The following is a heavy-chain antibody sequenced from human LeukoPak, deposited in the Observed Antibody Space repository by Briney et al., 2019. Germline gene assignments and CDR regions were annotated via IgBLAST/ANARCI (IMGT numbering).Heavy chain of an antibody. Sequence: SETLSLTCAVSGGSISSGGYSWSWIRQPPGKGLEWIGYIYHSGSTYYNPSLKSRVTISVDRSKNQFSLKLSSVTAADTAVYYCARAPAHMITFGGVIVILGYYFDYWGQGTLVTVSS. CDR1: GGSISSGGYS. D-gene: IGHD3-16*02. J-gene: IGHJ4*02. CDR2: IYHSGST. CDR3: ARAPAHMITFGGVIVILGYYFDY. V-gene: IGHV4-30-2*01.